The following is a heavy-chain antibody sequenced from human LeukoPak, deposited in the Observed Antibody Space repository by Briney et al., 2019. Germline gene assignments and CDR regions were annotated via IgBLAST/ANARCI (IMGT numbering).Heavy chain of an antibody. J-gene: IGHJ6*03. V-gene: IGHV1-8*01. CDR2: MNPNSGNT. CDR3: ASSIAAAGTGFNYYYYMDV. CDR1: GYTFTSYD. D-gene: IGHD6-13*01. Sequence: ASVKVSCKASGYTFTSYDINWVRQATGQGLEWMGWMNPNSGNTGYAQKFQGRVTMTRNTSISTAYMELSSLRSEDTAVYYCASSIAAAGTGFNYYYYMDVWGKGTTVTVSS.